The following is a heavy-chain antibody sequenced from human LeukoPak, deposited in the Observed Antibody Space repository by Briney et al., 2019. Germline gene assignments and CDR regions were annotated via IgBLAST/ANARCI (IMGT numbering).Heavy chain of an antibody. CDR1: GYSLISYD. CDR3: ARLYYYDSSGYYYDYGMDV. Sequence: ASVKVSCKASGYSLISYDINWVRQATGQGLEWMGWMNPNSGNTGYAQKFQGRVTMTRNTSISTAYMELSSLRSEDTAVYYCARLYYYDSSGYYYDYGMDVWGQGTTVTVSS. J-gene: IGHJ6*02. D-gene: IGHD3-22*01. V-gene: IGHV1-8*01. CDR2: MNPNSGNT.